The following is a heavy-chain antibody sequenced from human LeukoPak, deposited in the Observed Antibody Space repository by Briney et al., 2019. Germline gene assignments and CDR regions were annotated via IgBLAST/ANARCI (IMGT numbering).Heavy chain of an antibody. CDR2: IYYSGGT. J-gene: IGHJ6*03. D-gene: IGHD6-19*01. CDR1: GGSISSYY. V-gene: IGHV4-59*01. Sequence: PSETLSLTCTVSGGSISSYYWSWIRQPPGKGLEWIGYIYYSGGTNYNPSLKSRVTISVDTSKNQFSLKLSSVTAADTAVYYCARQSGQWLIHDYYSYMDVWGKGTTVTVSS. CDR3: ARQSGQWLIHDYYSYMDV.